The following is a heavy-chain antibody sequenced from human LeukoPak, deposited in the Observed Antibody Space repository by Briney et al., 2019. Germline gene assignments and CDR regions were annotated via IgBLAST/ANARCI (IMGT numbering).Heavy chain of an antibody. J-gene: IGHJ6*03. CDR3: ARGIEVGSGYMDV. CDR2: TYSGGST. CDR1: GFTVSSSY. D-gene: IGHD3-22*01. V-gene: IGHV3-66*01. Sequence: PGGSLRLSCAASGFTVSSSYMSWVRQAPGKGLEWVSVTYSGGSTYYADSVEGRFTISRDNSKNTLYLQMNSLRAEDTAVYYCARGIEVGSGYMDVWGKGTTVTISS.